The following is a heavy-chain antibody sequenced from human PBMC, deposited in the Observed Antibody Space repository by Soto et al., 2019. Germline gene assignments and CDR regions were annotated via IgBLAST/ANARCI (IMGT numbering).Heavy chain of an antibody. Sequence: EVQLLESGGGLIQPGGSLRLSCAASGITFSSSAMSWVRQAPGKGLEWVSGFSASDGSTNYADSVKGRFTISRDNSMNTLYLKMNSLEAEDTAVYYCAKSDPAAAGTGPFDYWGQGTLVTVSS. CDR2: FSASDGST. V-gene: IGHV3-23*01. CDR3: AKSDPAAAGTGPFDY. D-gene: IGHD6-13*01. CDR1: GITFSSSA. J-gene: IGHJ4*02.